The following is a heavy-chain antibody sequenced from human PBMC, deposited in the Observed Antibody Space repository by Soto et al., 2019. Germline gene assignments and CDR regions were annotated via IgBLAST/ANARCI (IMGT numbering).Heavy chain of an antibody. CDR2: ISYDGSNK. CDR1: GFTFSGYA. V-gene: IGHV3-30-3*01. J-gene: IGHJ4*02. CDR3: ARVTSRIAAAGYYFDY. Sequence: PGGSLRLSCAASGFTFSGYAMHWVRQAPGKGLEWVAVISYDGSNKYYADSVRGRFTISRDNSKNTLYLQMNSLRAEDTAVYYCARVTSRIAAAGYYFDYWGQGTLVTVSS. D-gene: IGHD6-13*01.